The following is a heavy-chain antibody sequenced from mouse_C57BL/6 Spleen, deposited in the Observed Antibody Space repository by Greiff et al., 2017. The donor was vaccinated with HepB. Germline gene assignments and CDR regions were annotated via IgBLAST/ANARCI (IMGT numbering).Heavy chain of an antibody. D-gene: IGHD2-4*01. V-gene: IGHV5-16*01. CDR2: INYDGSST. CDR3: ARDHDDSGYFDY. J-gene: IGHJ2*01. CDR1: GFTFSDYY. Sequence: EVKLVESEGGLVQPGRSMKLSCTASGFTFSDYYMAWVRQVPEKGLEWVANINYDGSSTYYLDSLKSRFIISRDNAKNILYLQMSSLKSEDTATYYCARDHDDSGYFDYWGQGTTLTVSS.